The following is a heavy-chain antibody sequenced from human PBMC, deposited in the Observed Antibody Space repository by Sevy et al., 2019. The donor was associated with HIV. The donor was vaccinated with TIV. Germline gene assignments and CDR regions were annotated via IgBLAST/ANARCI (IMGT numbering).Heavy chain of an antibody. CDR1: GFTFNTYW. V-gene: IGHV3-7*01. CDR2: IKKDGSEK. Sequence: GSLRLSCAASGFTFNTYWMTWVRQAPGKGLEWVANIKKDGSEKYYVDSVKGRFTLSRDNTKNSLYLQMNSLRAEDTGVYYCARVAVGTWLPHYYFDYWGQGALVTVSS. CDR3: ARVAVGTWLPHYYFDY. J-gene: IGHJ4*02. D-gene: IGHD6-19*01.